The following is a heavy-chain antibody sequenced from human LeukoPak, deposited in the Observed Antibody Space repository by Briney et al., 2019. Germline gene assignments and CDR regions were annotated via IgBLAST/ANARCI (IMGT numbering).Heavy chain of an antibody. V-gene: IGHV4-59*08. J-gene: IGHJ4*02. CDR3: ARHMVTTPFDY. D-gene: IGHD4-17*01. CDR1: GGSISSYY. Sequence: SETLSLTCTVSGGSISSYYWSWIRQPPGKGLEWIGYIYYSGSTYYNPSLKSRVTISVDTSKNQFSLKLSSVTAADTAVYYCARHMVTTPFDYWGQGTLVTVSS. CDR2: IYYSGST.